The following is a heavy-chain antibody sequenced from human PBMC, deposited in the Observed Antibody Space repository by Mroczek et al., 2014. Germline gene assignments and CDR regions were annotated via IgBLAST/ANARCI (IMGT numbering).Heavy chain of an antibody. CDR1: GFTFSSYW. Sequence: VRAGGGLGEGLVQPGGSVETLCAASGFTFSSYWMSWVRQAPGKGLEWVANIKQDGSEKYYVDSVKGRFTISRDNAKNSLYLQMNSLRAEDTAVYYCARVPPHLRAVDYWGQGTLVTVSS. V-gene: IGHV3-7*01. CDR3: ARVPPHLRAVDY. J-gene: IGHJ4*02. CDR2: IKQDGSEK. D-gene: IGHD3-16*01.